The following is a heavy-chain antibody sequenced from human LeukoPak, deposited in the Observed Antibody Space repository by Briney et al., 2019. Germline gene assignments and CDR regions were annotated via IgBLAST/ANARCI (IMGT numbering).Heavy chain of an antibody. D-gene: IGHD2-15*01. J-gene: IGHJ4*02. CDR3: ASSPVGAADY. CDR1: GGSFSGSY. V-gene: IGHV4-34*01. Sequence: PSETLSLTCAVYGGSFSGSYWSWIRQPPGKGLEWIGEINHSGSTSYNPSLKSRVTISVDTSKNQFSLKLSSVTAADTAVYFCASSPVGAADYWGQGTLVTVSS. CDR2: INHSGST.